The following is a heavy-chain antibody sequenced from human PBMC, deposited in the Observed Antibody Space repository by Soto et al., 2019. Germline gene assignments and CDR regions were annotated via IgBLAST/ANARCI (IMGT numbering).Heavy chain of an antibody. Sequence: QVQLVESGGGVVQPGRSLKLSCAASGFTFRSYGMHWVRQAPGKGLEWVEVISYDGNNKYYADSLKGRFTISRDNSKNTLYLQMNSLRPEDTAVYYCAKEESLGVVADYWAQGTLVPVSS. V-gene: IGHV3-30*18. CDR2: ISYDGNNK. CDR3: AKEESLGVVADY. CDR1: GFTFRSYG. J-gene: IGHJ4*02. D-gene: IGHD2-15*01.